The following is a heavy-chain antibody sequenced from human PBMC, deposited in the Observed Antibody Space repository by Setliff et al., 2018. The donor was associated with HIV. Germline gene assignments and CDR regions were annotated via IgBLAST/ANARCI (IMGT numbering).Heavy chain of an antibody. J-gene: IGHJ6*02. Sequence: ASVKVSCKASGYTFTSYGISWVRQAPGQGLEWMGRISAYSGDTNYAQKVQGRVTLTTDTSTSTAYMALRRLRSDDTAVYYCARDAWVEFLEWTFYGMDVWGQGTTVTVSS. V-gene: IGHV1-18*01. CDR1: GYTFTSYG. CDR2: ISAYSGDT. CDR3: ARDAWVEFLEWTFYGMDV. D-gene: IGHD3-3*02.